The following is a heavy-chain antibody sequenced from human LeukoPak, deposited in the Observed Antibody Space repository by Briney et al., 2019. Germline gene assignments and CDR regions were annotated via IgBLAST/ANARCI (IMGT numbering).Heavy chain of an antibody. CDR1: GFTFSSYL. J-gene: IGHJ4*02. CDR3: ARGGNSFVLDY. V-gene: IGHV3-30-3*01. CDR2: ISYDGTNK. Sequence: GGSLRLSCAASGFTFSSYLMHWVRQAPGKGLEWVAVISYDGTNKYYADSVKGRFTISRDNTKNTLYLQMNSLRAEDTAVYYCARGGNSFVLDYWGQGTLVTVSS. D-gene: IGHD4-23*01.